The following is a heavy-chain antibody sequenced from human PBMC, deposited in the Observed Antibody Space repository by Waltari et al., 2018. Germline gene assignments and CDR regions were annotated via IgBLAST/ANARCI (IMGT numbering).Heavy chain of an antibody. J-gene: IGHJ5*02. V-gene: IGHV1-3*01. CDR3: ARGSGYYYDSSGYGS. D-gene: IGHD3-22*01. CDR2: INAGNGNT. CDR1: GYTFTSYA. Sequence: QVQLVQSGAEVKKPGASVKVSCQASGYTFTSYAMHWVRPAPGQRLEWMGWINAGNGNTKYSQKVQGRVTITRDTSASTAYMELSSLRSEDTAVYYCARGSGYYYDSSGYGSWGQGTLVTVSS.